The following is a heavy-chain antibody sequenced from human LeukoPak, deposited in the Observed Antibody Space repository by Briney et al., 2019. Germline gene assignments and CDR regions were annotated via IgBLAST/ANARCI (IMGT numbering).Heavy chain of an antibody. V-gene: IGHV3-49*04. J-gene: IGHJ4*02. CDR2: IRSKIYGGTP. CDR3: TRDQTPYY. CDR1: GFTFGDYA. Sequence: GGSLRLSCTASGFTFGDYAMTWVRQAPGKGVEWVGFIRSKIYGGTPEYAASVRGRFTISRDDSEGVAYLQMNSLKTEDTAVYYCTRDQTPYYWGQGTLVTVSS.